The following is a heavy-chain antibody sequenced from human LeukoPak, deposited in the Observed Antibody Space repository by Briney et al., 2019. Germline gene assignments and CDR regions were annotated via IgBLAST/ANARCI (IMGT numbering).Heavy chain of an antibody. Sequence: SETLSLTCTVPGGSISSYYWSWIRQPPGKGLEWIGYIYSSGSTNYSPSLKSRVTISVDTSKNQFSLKLYSVTAADTAVYYCARRYSGYGNAFDIWGQGTMVTVSS. CDR2: IYSSGST. J-gene: IGHJ3*02. V-gene: IGHV4-59*08. CDR1: GGSISSYY. D-gene: IGHD5-12*01. CDR3: ARRYSGYGNAFDI.